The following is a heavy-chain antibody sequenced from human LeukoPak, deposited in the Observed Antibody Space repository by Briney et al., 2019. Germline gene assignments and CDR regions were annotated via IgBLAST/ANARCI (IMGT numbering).Heavy chain of an antibody. CDR1: GFTFSSYA. Sequence: TGGSLRLSCAASGFTFSSYAMSWVRQAPGKGLEWVSAISGSGGSTYYADSVMGRFTISRDNSKNTLYLQMNSLRAEDTAVYYCAKDGIAAAANPYYFDYWGQGTLVTVSS. V-gene: IGHV3-23*01. D-gene: IGHD6-13*01. CDR3: AKDGIAAAANPYYFDY. J-gene: IGHJ4*02. CDR2: ISGSGGST.